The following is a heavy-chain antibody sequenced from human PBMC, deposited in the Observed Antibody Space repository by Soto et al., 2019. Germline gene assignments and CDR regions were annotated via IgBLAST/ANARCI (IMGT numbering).Heavy chain of an antibody. CDR3: ARSIVVVTALDY. V-gene: IGHV1-3*01. D-gene: IGHD2-21*02. Sequence: GASVKVSCKASGYTFTSYAMHWVRQAPGQRLEWMGWINAGNGNTKYSQKFQGRVTITRDTSASTAYMELSSLRSEDTAVYYCARSIVVVTALDYWGQGTLLTVSS. J-gene: IGHJ4*02. CDR1: GYTFTSYA. CDR2: INAGNGNT.